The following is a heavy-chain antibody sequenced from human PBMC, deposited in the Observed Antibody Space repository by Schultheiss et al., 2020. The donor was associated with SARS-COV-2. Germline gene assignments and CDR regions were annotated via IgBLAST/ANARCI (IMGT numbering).Heavy chain of an antibody. CDR3: ARGVRHSAADY. V-gene: IGHV4-59*10. CDR2: IYTSGST. J-gene: IGHJ4*02. CDR1: GGSFSGYY. Sequence: SQTLSLTCAVYGGSFSGYYMSWIRQPAGKGLEWIGRIYTSGSTNYNPSLKSRVTISVDTSKNQFSLKLSSVTAADTAVYYCARGVRHSAADYWGQGTLVTVSS. D-gene: IGHD3-10*01.